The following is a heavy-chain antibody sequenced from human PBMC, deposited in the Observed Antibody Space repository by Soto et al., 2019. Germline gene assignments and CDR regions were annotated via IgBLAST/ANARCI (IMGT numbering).Heavy chain of an antibody. CDR2: INHSGST. Sequence: SETLSLSCAVNGGSFSGYYWSWFRQPPGKGLEWIGEINHSGSTNYNPSLKSRVTISVDTSKNQFSLKLSSVTAADTAVYYCARLGDYDNYYGMDVWGQGTTVS. V-gene: IGHV4-34*01. CDR1: GGSFSGYY. J-gene: IGHJ6*02. CDR3: ARLGDYDNYYGMDV. D-gene: IGHD3-16*01.